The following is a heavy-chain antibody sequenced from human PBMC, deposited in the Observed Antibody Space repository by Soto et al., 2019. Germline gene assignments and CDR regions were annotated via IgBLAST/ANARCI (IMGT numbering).Heavy chain of an antibody. Sequence: EASVKVSCKASGYTFTSYPIHWVRQAPGQRLEWMGWINTGNGYTKYSQKFQARVTITRDTSASTSYMQLSRLRSEDTAVYYCARDRGGYCSGGSCSEAWFDPWGQGTLVTVSS. CDR3: ARDRGGYCSGGSCSEAWFDP. D-gene: IGHD2-15*01. CDR1: GYTFTSYP. J-gene: IGHJ5*02. V-gene: IGHV1-3*04. CDR2: INTGNGYT.